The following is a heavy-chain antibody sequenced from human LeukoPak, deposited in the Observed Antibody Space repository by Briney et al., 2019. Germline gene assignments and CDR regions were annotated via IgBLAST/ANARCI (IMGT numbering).Heavy chain of an antibody. CDR2: INSDETIS. CDR3: LYGGYFQH. J-gene: IGHJ1*01. Sequence: PGGSLRLSCAASGFTFSSYAMHWVRQVPNQGLMWVSRINSDETISEYVDSVNGRFTISRDNAKNTLYLQMNSLRAEDTAVYFCLYGGYFQHWGQGTLVTVSS. V-gene: IGHV3-74*01. D-gene: IGHD3-16*01. CDR1: GFTFSSYA.